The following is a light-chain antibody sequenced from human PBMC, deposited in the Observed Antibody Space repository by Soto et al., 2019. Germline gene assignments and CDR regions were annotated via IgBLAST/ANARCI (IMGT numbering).Light chain of an antibody. V-gene: IGKV3-20*01. J-gene: IGKJ4*01. CDR3: QQYGTSPPLT. CDR1: QSVASSC. CDR2: ITS. Sequence: EIVLTQSPGTLSLSPGERATLSCTASQSVASSCLAWYQRKPGQAPRLLIHITSIRATDIPDRFSGSGSGTDFTLTISRLEPEDSAVYYCQQYGTSPPLTFGRGTKVDNK.